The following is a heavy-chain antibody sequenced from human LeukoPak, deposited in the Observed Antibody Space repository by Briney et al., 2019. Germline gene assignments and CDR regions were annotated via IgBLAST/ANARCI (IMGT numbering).Heavy chain of an antibody. CDR2: IYYSGST. CDR3: ARNQSRRCHNLESRVYNWFDP. D-gene: IGHD3-3*01. V-gene: IGHV4-39*07. Sequence: SETLSLTCTVSGGSLTSSGSYWDWIRQTPGKGLEWIGTIYYSGSTSYTPSLKSRVTMSVDTSKNEFFLNLQSVTAADTAVYFCARNQSRRCHNLESRVYNWFDPWGQGTLVTVSS. J-gene: IGHJ5*02. CDR1: GGSLTSSGSY.